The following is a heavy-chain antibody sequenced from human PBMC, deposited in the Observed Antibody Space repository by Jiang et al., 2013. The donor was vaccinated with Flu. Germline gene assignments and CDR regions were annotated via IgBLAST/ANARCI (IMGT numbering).Heavy chain of an antibody. V-gene: IGHV3-30-3*01. Sequence: QLVESGGGVVQPGRSLGLSCAASGFAFSIYNMHWVRQAPGKGLEWVAVVSHDGIIKYYADSVKGRFTISRDNSKNTLSLQMNSLRADDTAVYYCARIDNLTGSQNEGFDIWGQGTMVTVSS. CDR2: VSHDGIIK. J-gene: IGHJ3*02. CDR1: GFAFSIYN. D-gene: IGHD3-9*01. CDR3: ARIDNLTGSQNEGFDI.